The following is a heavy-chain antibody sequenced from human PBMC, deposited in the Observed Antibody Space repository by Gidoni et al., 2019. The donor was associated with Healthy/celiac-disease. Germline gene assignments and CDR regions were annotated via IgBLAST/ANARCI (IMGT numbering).Heavy chain of an antibody. V-gene: IGHV2-5*02. CDR2: IYWDDDK. CDR1: GFSLSTRGVG. CDR3: AHSLLNLSRFNWPSFYYDILTGYYFDY. Sequence: QITLKESGPTLVKPTQTLTLTCTFSGFSLSTRGVGVGWIRQPPGKALEWLALIYWDDDKRYSPSLKSRLTITKDTSKNQVVLTMTNMDPVDTATYYCAHSLLNLSRFNWPSFYYDILTGYYFDYWGQGTLVTVSS. D-gene: IGHD3-9*01. J-gene: IGHJ4*02.